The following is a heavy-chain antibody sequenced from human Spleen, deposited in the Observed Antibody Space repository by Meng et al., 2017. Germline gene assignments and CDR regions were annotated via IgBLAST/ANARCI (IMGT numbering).Heavy chain of an antibody. Sequence: GESLKISCAASGFNFSSYAMHWVRQAPGKGLEWVTVISYDGSNKYYADSVKGRFTISRDNSKNTLYLQMNSLRPEDTAVYYSRVATDTFDIWGQGTMVTVSS. V-gene: IGHV3-30*01. J-gene: IGHJ3*02. D-gene: IGHD5-12*01. CDR2: ISYDGSNK. CDR1: GFNFSSYA. CDR3: RVATDTFDI.